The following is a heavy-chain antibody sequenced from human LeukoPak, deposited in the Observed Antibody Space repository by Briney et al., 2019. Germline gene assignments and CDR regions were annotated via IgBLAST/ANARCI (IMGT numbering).Heavy chain of an antibody. CDR1: GFTFDDYA. CDR2: ISWNSGSI. V-gene: IGHV3-9*03. CDR3: AKVSLQWLVRYPWYFDL. J-gene: IGHJ2*01. D-gene: IGHD6-19*01. Sequence: GGSLRLSCAASGFTFDDYAMHWVWQAPGKGLEWVSGISWNSGSIGYADSVKGRFTISRDNAKNSLYLQMNSPRAEDMALYYCAKVSLQWLVRYPWYFDLWGRGTLVTVSS.